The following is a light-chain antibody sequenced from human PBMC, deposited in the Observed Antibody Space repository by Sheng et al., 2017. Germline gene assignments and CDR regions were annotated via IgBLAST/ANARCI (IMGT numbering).Light chain of an antibody. Sequence: VLTQSPGTLSLSPGERATLSCRASQSVSSDLAWYQQKPGQAPRLLIYGASTRATGIPARFSGSGSGTEFTLTINSLQSEDFAVYYCQQYNNWPPWTFGQGTKVEIK. CDR1: QSVSSD. CDR2: GAS. V-gene: IGKV3-15*01. CDR3: QQYNNWPPWT. J-gene: IGKJ1*01.